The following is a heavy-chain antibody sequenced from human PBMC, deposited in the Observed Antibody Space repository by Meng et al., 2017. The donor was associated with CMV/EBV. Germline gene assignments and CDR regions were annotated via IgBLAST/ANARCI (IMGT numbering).Heavy chain of an antibody. CDR1: GFTFSSYS. J-gene: IGHJ6*02. CDR3: ARDQNIVVVPAAPRVHYYYYGMDV. V-gene: IGHV3-48*04. Sequence: GGSLRLSCAASGFTFSSYSMNWVRQAPGKGLEWVSYISSSGSTIYYADSVKGRFTISRDNAKNSLYLQMNSLRAEDTAVYYCARDQNIVVVPAAPRVHYYYYGMDVWGQGTTVTVS. D-gene: IGHD2-2*01. CDR2: ISSSGSTI.